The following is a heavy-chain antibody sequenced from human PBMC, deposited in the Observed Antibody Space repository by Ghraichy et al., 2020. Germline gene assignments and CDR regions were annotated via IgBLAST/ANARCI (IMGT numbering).Heavy chain of an antibody. CDR2: ISYGGDT. CDR3: AREWSSFDS. V-gene: IGHV4-59*01. D-gene: IGHD2-15*01. CDR1: GGSITYYY. Sequence: SETLSLTCTVSGGSITYYYWHWIRQPPGKGLEWIGFISYGGDTDYNPSLRSRVTISKDTSKNQFSLKLSSVTAADTAVYYCAREWSSFDSWGQGILVTVYS. J-gene: IGHJ4*02.